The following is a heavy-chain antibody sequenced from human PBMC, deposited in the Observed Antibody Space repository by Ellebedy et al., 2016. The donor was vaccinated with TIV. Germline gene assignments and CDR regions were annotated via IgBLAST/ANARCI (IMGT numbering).Heavy chain of an antibody. D-gene: IGHD2-8*01. J-gene: IGHJ6*03. V-gene: IGHV3-30-3*01. CDR3: ARISCTNGVCYFHYYNMDV. Sequence: GESLKISXAASGFTFSSYAMHWVRQAPGKGLEWVAVISYDGSNKYYADSVKGRFTISRDNSKNTLYLQMNSLRAEDTAVYYCARISCTNGVCYFHYYNMDVWGKGTTVTVSS. CDR2: ISYDGSNK. CDR1: GFTFSSYA.